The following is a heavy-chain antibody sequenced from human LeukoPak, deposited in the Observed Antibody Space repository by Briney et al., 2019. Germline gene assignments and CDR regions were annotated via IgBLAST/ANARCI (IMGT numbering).Heavy chain of an antibody. Sequence: ASVKVSCKASGYSFTVYYMHWVRQAPGQGLEWMGWINPNSGGTNYAEKFQGRVTMTRDTSISTAYMELSRLTSDDTAVYYCARDYSGTYYGGQDYWGQGTLATVSS. J-gene: IGHJ4*02. V-gene: IGHV1-2*02. CDR1: GYSFTVYY. D-gene: IGHD1-26*01. CDR3: ARDYSGTYYGGQDY. CDR2: INPNSGGT.